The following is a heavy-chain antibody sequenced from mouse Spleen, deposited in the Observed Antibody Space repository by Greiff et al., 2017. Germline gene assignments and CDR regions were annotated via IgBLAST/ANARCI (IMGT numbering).Heavy chain of an antibody. D-gene: IGHD2-5*01. Sequence: QVQLKQSGAELVKPGASVKISCKASGYAFSSYWMNWVKQRPGKGLEWIGQIYPGDGDTNYNGKFKGKATLTADKSSSTAYMQLSSLTSEDSAVYFCARCWSNDAMDYWGQGTSVTVSS. CDR1: GYAFSSYW. CDR2: IYPGDGDT. J-gene: IGHJ4*01. CDR3: ARCWSNDAMDY. V-gene: IGHV1-80*01.